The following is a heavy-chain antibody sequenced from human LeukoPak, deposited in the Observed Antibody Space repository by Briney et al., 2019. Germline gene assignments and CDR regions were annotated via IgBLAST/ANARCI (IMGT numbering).Heavy chain of an antibody. V-gene: IGHV1-8*01. Sequence: ASVKVSCKASGYTFTSYDINWVRQATGQGLERMGWMNPNSGNTGYAQKFQGRVTMTRNTSISTAYMELSSLRSEDTAVYYCARGVSLYTYPYYYGMDVWGQGTTVTVSS. CDR3: ARGVSLYTYPYYYGMDV. J-gene: IGHJ6*02. CDR2: MNPNSGNT. CDR1: GYTFTSYD. D-gene: IGHD2-2*02.